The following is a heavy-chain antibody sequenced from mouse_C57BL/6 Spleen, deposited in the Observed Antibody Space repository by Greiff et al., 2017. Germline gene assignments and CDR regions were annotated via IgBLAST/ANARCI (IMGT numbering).Heavy chain of an antibody. J-gene: IGHJ4*01. CDR2: ISSGGSYT. V-gene: IGHV5-6*02. D-gene: IGHD2-1*01. CDR3: ARLGNYEDYARDY. Sequence: DVTLVESGGDLVKPGGSLKLSCAASGFTFRSYGLSWVRQTPDTSLEWVATISSGGSYTYYPDSVKGRFTISRDNAKNTLYLQMSSLKSEDTAMYYCARLGNYEDYARDYWGQGTSDTVSS. CDR1: GFTFRSYG.